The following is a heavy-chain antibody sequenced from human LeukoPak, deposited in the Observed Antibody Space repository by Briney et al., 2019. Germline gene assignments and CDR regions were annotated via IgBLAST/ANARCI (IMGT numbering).Heavy chain of an antibody. Sequence: PVGSLILSCAASGFTVSSNFMSWVRQAPGKGLEWVSVIYSGGSTYYADSVKGRFTISRDNSKNTLYLQMNSLRVEDTAVYYCALGLVTDYWGQGTLVTVSS. D-gene: IGHD3-9*01. CDR3: ALGLVTDY. V-gene: IGHV3-66*01. CDR2: IYSGGST. J-gene: IGHJ4*01. CDR1: GFTVSSNF.